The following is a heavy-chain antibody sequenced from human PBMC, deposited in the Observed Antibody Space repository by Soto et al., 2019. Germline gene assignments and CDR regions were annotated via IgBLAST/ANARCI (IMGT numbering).Heavy chain of an antibody. D-gene: IGHD2-8*02. CDR2: ISGSGDNT. V-gene: IGHV3-23*01. J-gene: IGHJ4*02. CDR1: GFTFSNYV. Sequence: PGGSLRLSCAASGFTFSNYVMSWVRQAPGKGLEWVSSISGSGDNTYYADSVKGRFTISRDNSKNTLYLQMNSLRAEDTAVYYCAKDPSYWLKLGDPEYYFDYWGQGTLVTVSS. CDR3: AKDPSYWLKLGDPEYYFDY.